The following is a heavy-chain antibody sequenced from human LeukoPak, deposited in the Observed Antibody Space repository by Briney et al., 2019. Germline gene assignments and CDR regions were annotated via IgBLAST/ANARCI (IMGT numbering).Heavy chain of an antibody. Sequence: GGSLRLSCAASGFTFSSYWMSWVRQAPGKGLEWVANIKQDGSEKYYVDSVKGRFTISRDNAKNSLYLQMNSLRAEDTAVYYCARVYGDYAHYYFDYWGQGTLVTVSS. CDR2: IKQDGSEK. CDR1: GFTFSSYW. J-gene: IGHJ4*02. CDR3: ARVYGDYAHYYFDY. D-gene: IGHD4-17*01. V-gene: IGHV3-7*01.